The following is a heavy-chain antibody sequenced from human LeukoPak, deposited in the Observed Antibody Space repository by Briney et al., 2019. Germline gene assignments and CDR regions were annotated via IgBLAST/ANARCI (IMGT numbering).Heavy chain of an antibody. CDR2: TSSSSLYI. D-gene: IGHD1-26*01. Sequence: PGGSLRLSCAASAFTFSTYSMNWVRQAPGKGLEWVSSTSSSSLYIYYADSVKGRFTISRDNAKNSLYLQMNSLRAEDTAVYYCASEHSGNYYRPFDYWGQGTLVTVSS. V-gene: IGHV3-21*01. CDR1: AFTFSTYS. J-gene: IGHJ4*02. CDR3: ASEHSGNYYRPFDY.